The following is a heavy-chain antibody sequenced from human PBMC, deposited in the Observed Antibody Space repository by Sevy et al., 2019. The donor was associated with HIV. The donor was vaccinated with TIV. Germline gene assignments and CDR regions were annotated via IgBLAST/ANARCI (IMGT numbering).Heavy chain of an antibody. CDR3: AKDGRGDFWSGYFPSFDS. CDR2: ISGGGDTT. CDR1: GFTFSAYA. D-gene: IGHD3-3*01. Sequence: QPGGSLRLSCAASGFTFSAYAMNWVRPAPGKGLEWISAISGGGDTTYYADSVKGRVTISRDKSKNTMYLQMNSLRAEDTAVYYCAKDGRGDFWSGYFPSFDSWGQGTLVTVSS. V-gene: IGHV3-23*01. J-gene: IGHJ4*02.